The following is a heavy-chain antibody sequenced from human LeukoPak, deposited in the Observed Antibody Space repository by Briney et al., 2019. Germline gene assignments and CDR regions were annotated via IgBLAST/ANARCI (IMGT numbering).Heavy chain of an antibody. D-gene: IGHD1-26*01. CDR1: GLTFSYYW. J-gene: IGHJ5*02. Sequence: GGSLRLSCAASGLTFSYYWMHWVRQAPGKGLVWVSRINSDGSSATYADSVKGRFTISRDNAKNSLYLQMNSLRAEDTAVYYCAAQSFGWFDPWGQGTLVTVSS. CDR2: INSDGSSA. CDR3: AAQSFGWFDP. V-gene: IGHV3-74*01.